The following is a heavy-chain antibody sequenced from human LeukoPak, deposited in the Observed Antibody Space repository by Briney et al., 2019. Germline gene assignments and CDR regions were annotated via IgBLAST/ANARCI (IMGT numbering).Heavy chain of an antibody. Sequence: SETLSLTCTVSGGSISSYYWSWNRQPPGKGLEWIGYIYYSGSTNYNPSLNRRVTISVDTSKNQFSLRLSSVTAADTAVYYCGRSLSSAWYYFAYWGQGTLVTVSS. D-gene: IGHD6-19*01. V-gene: IGHV4-59*01. CDR2: IYYSGST. CDR1: GGSISSYY. J-gene: IGHJ4*02. CDR3: GRSLSSAWYYFAY.